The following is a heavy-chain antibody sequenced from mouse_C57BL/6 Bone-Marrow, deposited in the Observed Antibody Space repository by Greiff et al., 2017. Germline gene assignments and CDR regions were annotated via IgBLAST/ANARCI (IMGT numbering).Heavy chain of an antibody. CDR1: GYTFTDYE. CDR3: TRGLRFAY. D-gene: IGHD2-13*01. Sequence: LVESGAELVRPGASVTLSCKASGYTFTDYEMHWVKQTPVHGLEWIGAIDPETGGTAYNQKFKGKAILTADKSSSTAYMELRSLTSEDSAVYYCTRGLRFAYWGQGTLVTVSA. CDR2: IDPETGGT. J-gene: IGHJ3*01. V-gene: IGHV1-15*01.